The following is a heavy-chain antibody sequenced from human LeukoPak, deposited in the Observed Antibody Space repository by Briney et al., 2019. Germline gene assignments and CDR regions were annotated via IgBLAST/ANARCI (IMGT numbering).Heavy chain of an antibody. CDR1: GYTFNTYA. CDR2: INTKTGNP. Sequence: ASVKVSCKASGYTFNTYAMNWVRQAPGQGLEWMGWINTKTGNPTYAQGFRGRFVFFLDTSVSTAYLQISSLRTEDTAVYYCARDQGIAVAGTPYWFDPWGQGTLVTVSS. V-gene: IGHV7-4-1*02. CDR3: ARDQGIAVAGTPYWFDP. J-gene: IGHJ5*02. D-gene: IGHD6-19*01.